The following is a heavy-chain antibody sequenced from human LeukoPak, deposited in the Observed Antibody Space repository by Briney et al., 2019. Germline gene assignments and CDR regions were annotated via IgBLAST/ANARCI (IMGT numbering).Heavy chain of an antibody. CDR1: GFTFSTYE. CDR2: ISSGGSTI. CDR3: AREPFGGALDY. V-gene: IGHV3-48*03. D-gene: IGHD3-16*01. Sequence: PGGSLRLSCAASGFTFSTYEMNWVRQAPGTGLEWLSFISSGGSTIYYADSVKGRFTISRDNAKNSLYLQMNSLRAEDTAVYYCAREPFGGALDYWGQGTLVTVSS. J-gene: IGHJ4*02.